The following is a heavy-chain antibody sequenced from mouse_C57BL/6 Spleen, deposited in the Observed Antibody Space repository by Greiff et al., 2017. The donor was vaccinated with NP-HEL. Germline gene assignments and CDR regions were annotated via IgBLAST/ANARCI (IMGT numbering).Heavy chain of an antibody. CDR2: ISDGGSYT. J-gene: IGHJ4*01. Sequence: EVQRVESGGGLVKPGGSLKLSCAASGFTFSSYAMSWVRQTPEKRLEWVATISDGGSYTYYPDNVKGRFTISRDNAKNNLYLQMSHLKSEDTAMYYCAREGITTVPIYYAMDYWGQGTSVTVSS. CDR1: GFTFSSYA. D-gene: IGHD1-1*01. CDR3: AREGITTVPIYYAMDY. V-gene: IGHV5-4*01.